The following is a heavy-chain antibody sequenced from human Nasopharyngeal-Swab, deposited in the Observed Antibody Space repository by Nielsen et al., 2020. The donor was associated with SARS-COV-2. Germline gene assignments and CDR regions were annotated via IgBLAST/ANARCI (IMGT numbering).Heavy chain of an antibody. CDR1: GFTFSTYA. V-gene: IGHV3-23*01. CDR2: ISGSDYST. D-gene: IGHD5-12*01. J-gene: IGHJ6*02. CDR3: AKDRDSGDDSDDYYHYYGMDV. Sequence: GGSLRLSCAASGFTFSTYAIRWVRQAPGKGLEWVSVISGSDYSTHYADSVKGRFTISRDNSKNTVSLQMNSLRAEDTAIYYCAKDRDSGDDSDDYYHYYGMDVWGQGTTVTVSS.